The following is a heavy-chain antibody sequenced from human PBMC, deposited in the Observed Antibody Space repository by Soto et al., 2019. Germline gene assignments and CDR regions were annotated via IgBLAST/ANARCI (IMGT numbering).Heavy chain of an antibody. Sequence: GGSLRRSCAASGFTFSSYGMHWVRQAPGKGLEWVAVIWYDGSNKYYADSVKGRFTISRDNSKNTLYLQMNSLRAEDTAVYYCARDPRYCSGGSCPIHAFDIWGQGTMVTVSS. J-gene: IGHJ3*02. D-gene: IGHD2-15*01. CDR3: ARDPRYCSGGSCPIHAFDI. V-gene: IGHV3-33*01. CDR2: IWYDGSNK. CDR1: GFTFSSYG.